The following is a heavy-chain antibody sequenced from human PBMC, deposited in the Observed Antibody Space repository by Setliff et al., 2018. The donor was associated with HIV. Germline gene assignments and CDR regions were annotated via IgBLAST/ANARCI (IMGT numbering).Heavy chain of an antibody. CDR1: GFTFSYYG. CDR2: IRYDGNNK. V-gene: IGHV3-30*02. J-gene: IGHJ6*03. D-gene: IGHD3-16*01. CDR3: AALGDGVDYYYYYMDV. Sequence: PGESLKISCAASGFTFSYYGMHWVRQAPGKGLEWVAFIRYDGNNKYYADSVKGRFTISRDNSKNTLFLQMNSPRAEDTAVYYCAALGDGVDYYYYYMDVWGKGTTVTVSS.